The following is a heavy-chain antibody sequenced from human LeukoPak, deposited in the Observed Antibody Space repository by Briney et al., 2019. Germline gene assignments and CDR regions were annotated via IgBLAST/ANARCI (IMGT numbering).Heavy chain of an antibody. Sequence: GASVKVSCKASGYTLISYDINWVRQATGQGLEWMGWMNPNSGNTGYAQKFQGRVTMTKNTSITTAYMELSSLRSEDTAVYYCARALSWTTDSYYYMDVWGKGTTVTVSS. D-gene: IGHD3/OR15-3a*01. CDR1: GYTLISYD. V-gene: IGHV1-8*01. CDR3: ARALSWTTDSYYYMDV. CDR2: MNPNSGNT. J-gene: IGHJ6*03.